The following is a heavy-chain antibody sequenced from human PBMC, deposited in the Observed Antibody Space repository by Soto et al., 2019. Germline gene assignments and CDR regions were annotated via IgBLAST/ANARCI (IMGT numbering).Heavy chain of an antibody. V-gene: IGHV4-34*01. CDR3: ARARGIAAAGTFDY. CDR1: GGSFSGYY. D-gene: IGHD6-13*01. CDR2: INHSGST. Sequence: SETLSLTCAVYGGSFSGYYWSWIRQPPGKGLEWIGEINHSGSTNYNPSLKSRVTISVDTSKNQFSLKLSSVTAADTAVYYCARARGIAAAGTFDYWGQGTLVTVSS. J-gene: IGHJ4*02.